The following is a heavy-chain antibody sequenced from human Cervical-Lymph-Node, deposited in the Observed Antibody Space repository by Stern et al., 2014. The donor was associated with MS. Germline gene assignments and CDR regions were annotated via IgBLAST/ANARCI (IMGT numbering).Heavy chain of an antibody. V-gene: IGHV2-5*02. Sequence: QVTLKESGPTLVKPTQTLTLTCTFSGFSLSTSGVGVGWIRQPPGNALEWLALIYWDDDKRYSPSLKSRLTITKDTSKNQVVLTMTNMDPVDTATYYCAHRPEWLRFFDYWGQGTLVTVSS. CDR2: IYWDDDK. J-gene: IGHJ4*02. CDR3: AHRPEWLRFFDY. CDR1: GFSLSTSGVG. D-gene: IGHD5-12*01.